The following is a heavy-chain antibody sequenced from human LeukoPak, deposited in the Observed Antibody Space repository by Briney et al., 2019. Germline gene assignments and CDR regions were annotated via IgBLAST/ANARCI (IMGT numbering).Heavy chain of an antibody. CDR1: GFTFDDYS. V-gene: IGHV3-43*01. Sequence: GGSLRLSCAASGFTFDDYSMHWVRQAPGKGLEWVSFISWDGVKTFYADSVKGRFTISRDNSKNTLYLQMNSLRAEDTAVHYCARESESYDSSGSTFKYWGQGTLVTVSS. D-gene: IGHD3-22*01. CDR3: ARESESYDSSGSTFKY. J-gene: IGHJ4*02. CDR2: ISWDGVKT.